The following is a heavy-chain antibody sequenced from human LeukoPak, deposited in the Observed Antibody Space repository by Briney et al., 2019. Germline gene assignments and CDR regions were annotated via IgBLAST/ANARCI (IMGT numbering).Heavy chain of an antibody. V-gene: IGHV4-28*05. CDR3: ANPRYDSSGYYYVD. J-gene: IGHJ4*02. Sequence: SETLSLTCAVSGYSISSSSYWGWIRPPPGKGLEWIGHIYYSGSIYYNPSLKSRVTMSVDTSKNQFSLKLSSVTAVDTAVYYCANPRYDSSGYYYVDWGQGTLVTVSS. CDR1: GYSISSSSY. D-gene: IGHD3-22*01. CDR2: IYYSGSI.